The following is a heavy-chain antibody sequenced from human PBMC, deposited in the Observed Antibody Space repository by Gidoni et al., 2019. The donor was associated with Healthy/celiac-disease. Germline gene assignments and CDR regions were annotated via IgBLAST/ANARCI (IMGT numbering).Heavy chain of an antibody. CDR1: GFTFGRYS. V-gene: IGHV3-21*01. CDR2: ISSSSIYI. D-gene: IGHD1-26*01. CDR3: ARDILESYWGGAFDI. Sequence: EVKLVASGGGLVKPGGSLRLCSASSGFTFGRYSMNWVRQATGKGLECVSSISSSSIYIYYADSLKGRFTISRDNAKNSLYLQMNSLRAEDTAVYYCARDILESYWGGAFDIWGQGTMVTVSS. J-gene: IGHJ3*02.